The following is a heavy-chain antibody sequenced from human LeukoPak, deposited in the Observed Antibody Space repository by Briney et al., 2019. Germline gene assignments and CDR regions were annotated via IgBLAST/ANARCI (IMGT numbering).Heavy chain of an antibody. CDR1: GFTFSSYA. V-gene: IGHV3-23*01. CDR2: ISGSGGST. Sequence: PGGSLRLSCAASGFTFSSYAMSWVRQAPGKGLEWVSAISGSGGSTYYADSVNGRFTISRDDSKNTLYLQMDSLEAEDTAIYYCAKDAFHFNGVYDAFDIWGQGTLVTVSS. J-gene: IGHJ3*02. D-gene: IGHD3-3*01. CDR3: AKDAFHFNGVYDAFDI.